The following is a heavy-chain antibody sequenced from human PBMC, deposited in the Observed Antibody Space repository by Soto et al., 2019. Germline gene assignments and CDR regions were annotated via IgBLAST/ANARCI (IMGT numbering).Heavy chain of an antibody. J-gene: IGHJ5*02. CDR2: IYYSGST. D-gene: IGHD1-1*01. Sequence: QVQLQESGPGLVKPSQTLSLTCTVSGGSISSGGYYWSWIRQHPGKGLEWIGYIYYSGSTYYNPSLKSRVTISVDTSKNQFSLKLSSVTVADTAVYYCAKKGVGGLGTNWFDPWGQGTLVTVSS. CDR1: GGSISSGGYY. CDR3: AKKGVGGLGTNWFDP. V-gene: IGHV4-31*03.